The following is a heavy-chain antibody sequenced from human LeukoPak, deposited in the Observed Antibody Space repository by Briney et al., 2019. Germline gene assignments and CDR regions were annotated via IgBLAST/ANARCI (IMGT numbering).Heavy chain of an antibody. V-gene: IGHV3-30*02. CDR2: IRYDGSNK. CDR3: AKAYDFWSGYWYDAFDI. Sequence: GGSLRLSCAASGFIFSSYGMHWVRQAPGKGLVWVAFIRYDGSNKYYADSVKGRFTISRDNSKNTLYLQMNSLRAEDTAVYYCAKAYDFWSGYWYDAFDIRDQGTMVTVSS. D-gene: IGHD3-3*01. J-gene: IGHJ3*02. CDR1: GFIFSSYG.